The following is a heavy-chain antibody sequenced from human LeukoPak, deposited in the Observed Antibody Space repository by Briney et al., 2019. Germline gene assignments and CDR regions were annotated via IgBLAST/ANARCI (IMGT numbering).Heavy chain of an antibody. CDR2: IYYSGTT. D-gene: IGHD3-22*01. CDR3: ARKRRDSSGYHFDY. Sequence: SETLSLTCTVSGGSITSHYWSWFRQPPVKELEWIGYIYYSGTTDYNPSLKSRVTISLDTSRTQFSLKLDSVTAADTAVYYCARKRRDSSGYHFDYWGQGTQVTVSS. J-gene: IGHJ4*02. V-gene: IGHV4-59*11. CDR1: GGSITSHY.